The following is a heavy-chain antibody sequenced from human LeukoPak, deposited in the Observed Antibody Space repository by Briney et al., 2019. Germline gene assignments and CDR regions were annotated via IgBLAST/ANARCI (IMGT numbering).Heavy chain of an antibody. J-gene: IGHJ2*01. V-gene: IGHV4-4*02. D-gene: IGHD4/OR15-4a*01. CDR3: ARGGALWYFDL. CDR2: VSLEGVR. CDR1: GGSITTTNW. Sequence: SETLSLTCGVSGGSITTTNWWSWVRQFPGQGLQWIGEVSLEGVRNYNPSLTSRVTMSSDRAKNLLSLNLNSVTAADTAVYYCARGGALWYFDLWGRGTLVTVSS.